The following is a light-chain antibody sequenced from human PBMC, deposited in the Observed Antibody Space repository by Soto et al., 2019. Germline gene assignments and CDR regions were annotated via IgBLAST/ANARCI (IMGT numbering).Light chain of an antibody. Sequence: QSVLTQPPSVSGAPGQRVTISCTGSSSNIGAGYDVQWYQQLPGTAPKLLIYGNSNRPSGVPDRFSGSKSGTSASLAIPGLQAKDEADYYCQSYDSSLSGSVVFGGGTQLTVL. V-gene: IGLV1-40*01. CDR2: GNS. CDR3: QSYDSSLSGSVV. CDR1: SSNIGAGYD. J-gene: IGLJ2*01.